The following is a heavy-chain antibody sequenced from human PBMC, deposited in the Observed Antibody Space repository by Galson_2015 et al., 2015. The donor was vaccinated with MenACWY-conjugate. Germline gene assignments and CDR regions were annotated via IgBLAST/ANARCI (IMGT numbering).Heavy chain of an antibody. Sequence: QSGAEVKKPGESLKMSCKASGYSFSSFWIGWVRQMPGKGLEWMGIIYPGDSDTRDSPSFQGQVTISADTSISTVYLQWTRLQASDTAIYYCARHLSGTISPFPYWGQGTLVTVSS. CDR3: ARHLSGTISPFPY. J-gene: IGHJ1*01. CDR2: IYPGDSDT. V-gene: IGHV5-51*01. CDR1: GYSFSSFW. D-gene: IGHD3-3*02.